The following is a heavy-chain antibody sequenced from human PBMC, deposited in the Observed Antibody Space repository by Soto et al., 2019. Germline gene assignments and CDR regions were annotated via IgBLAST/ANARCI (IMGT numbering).Heavy chain of an antibody. D-gene: IGHD5-12*01. CDR2: IYYSGST. CDR3: ARDRRGYDGYYYYGMDV. J-gene: IGHJ6*02. Sequence: SETLSLTCTVSGGSVSSGSYYWSWIRQPPGKGLEWIGYIYYSGSTNYNPSLKSRVTISVDTSKNQFSLKLSSVTAADTAVYYCARDRRGYDGYYYYGMDVWGQGTTVPVSS. V-gene: IGHV4-61*01. CDR1: GGSVSSGSYY.